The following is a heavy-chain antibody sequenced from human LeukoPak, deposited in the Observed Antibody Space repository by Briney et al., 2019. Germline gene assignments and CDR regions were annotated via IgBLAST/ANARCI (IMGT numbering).Heavy chain of an antibody. CDR3: TRAHRFTSAYDRPINAFDI. J-gene: IGHJ3*02. D-gene: IGHD5-12*01. Sequence: SEXLSLTCTVSGGXIXXGDYYXXWIRQXXXKXXXXXXXIXYSGSTYYSPSLKRRLTISLDMSKNQFSLNLTSVTAADTAVYYCTRAHRFTSAYDRPINAFDIWGQGTMVTVSS. CDR1: GGXIXXGDYY. V-gene: IGHV4-31*02. CDR2: IXYSGST.